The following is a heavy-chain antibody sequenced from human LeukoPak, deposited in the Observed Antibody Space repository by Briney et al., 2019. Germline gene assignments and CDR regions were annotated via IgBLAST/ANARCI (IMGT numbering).Heavy chain of an antibody. J-gene: IGHJ6*03. D-gene: IGHD7-27*01. CDR3: ARSELGYYYYYMDV. Sequence: GGSLRLSCAASGFTFSSYSMNWVRQAPGKGLEWVSSISSSSSYIYYADSVKGRFTISRDNAKNSLYLQMNSLRAEDTGVYYCARSELGYYYYYMDVWGKGTTDTVS. CDR2: ISSSSSYI. CDR1: GFTFSSYS. V-gene: IGHV3-21*01.